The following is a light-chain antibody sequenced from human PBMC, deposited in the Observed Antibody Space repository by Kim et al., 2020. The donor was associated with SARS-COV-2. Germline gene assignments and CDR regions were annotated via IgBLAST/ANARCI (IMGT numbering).Light chain of an antibody. Sequence: EIVMTQSPATLSVSPGEGASLSCRASQSVRSNVAWYQQKPGQAPRLLIYGASTRAAGVPARFSGSGSGTEFTLTISSLRSEDSAVYYCQQSNNWPPVTFGQGTKLEI. CDR1: QSVRSN. CDR2: GAS. J-gene: IGKJ2*01. CDR3: QQSNNWPPVT. V-gene: IGKV3-15*01.